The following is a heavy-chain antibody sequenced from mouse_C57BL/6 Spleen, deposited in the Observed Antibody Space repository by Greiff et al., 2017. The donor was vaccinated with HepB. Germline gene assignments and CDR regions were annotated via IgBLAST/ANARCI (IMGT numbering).Heavy chain of an antibody. V-gene: IGHV1-59*01. CDR3: ARGVTTALRYFDV. J-gene: IGHJ1*03. CDR2: IDPSDSYT. D-gene: IGHD1-2*01. Sequence: QVQLKQPGAELVRPGTSVKLSCKASGYTFTSYWMHWVKQRPGQGLEWIGVIDPSDSYTNYNQKFKGKATLTVDTSSSTAYMQLSSLTSEDSAVYYCARGVTTALRYFDVWGTGTTVTVSS. CDR1: GYTFTSYW.